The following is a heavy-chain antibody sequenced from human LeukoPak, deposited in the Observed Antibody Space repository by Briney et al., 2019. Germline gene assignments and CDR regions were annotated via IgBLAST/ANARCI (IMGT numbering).Heavy chain of an antibody. V-gene: IGHV1-24*01. D-gene: IGHD3-10*01. J-gene: IGHJ4*02. CDR3: ATGWRFGELESTFDY. CDR1: GYTLTELS. CDR2: FDPEDGET. Sequence: ASVEVSCKVSGYTLTELSMHWVRQAPGKGLEWMGGFDPEDGETIYAQKFQGRVTMTEDTSTDTAYMELSSLRSEDTAVYYRATGWRFGELESTFDYWGQGTLVTVSS.